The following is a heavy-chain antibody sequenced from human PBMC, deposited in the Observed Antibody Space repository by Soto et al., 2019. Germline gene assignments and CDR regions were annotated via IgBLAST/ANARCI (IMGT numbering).Heavy chain of an antibody. Sequence: QLQLQESGPGLVKPSETLSLTCTVSGGSISSGNYYWAWIRQPPGKGLEWIGTMYYTGNTYYTPALQSRVTISVDTSKNQFTLKLTSVTAPDTAVYFWGRQLTSSWFSAVDYWGQGALVTVSS. CDR3: GRQLTSSWFSAVDY. V-gene: IGHV4-39*01. CDR2: MYYTGNT. J-gene: IGHJ4*02. D-gene: IGHD6-13*01. CDR1: GGSISSGNYY.